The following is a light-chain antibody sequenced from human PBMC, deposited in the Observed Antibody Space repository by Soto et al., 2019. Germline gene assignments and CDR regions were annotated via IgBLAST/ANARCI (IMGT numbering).Light chain of an antibody. V-gene: IGKV3-15*01. J-gene: IGKJ5*01. Sequence: EIVMTQSPATLSVSPGERATLSCRASQSVSSNLAWYQQKPGQAPRLLIYGASTRATGIPARFSGSGSGTEFTLTISSLQSEDFAVYYCQQYNNWLITFGQGTQLEIK. CDR3: QQYNNWLIT. CDR1: QSVSSN. CDR2: GAS.